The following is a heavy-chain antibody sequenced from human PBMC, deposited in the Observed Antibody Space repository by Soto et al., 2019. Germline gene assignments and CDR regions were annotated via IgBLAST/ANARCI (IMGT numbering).Heavy chain of an antibody. CDR3: ARSQTTVTSYDY. CDR1: GGSISSSSYF. D-gene: IGHD4-17*01. CDR2: IYYSGST. J-gene: IGHJ4*02. Sequence: NPSETLSLTCTVSGGSISSSSYFWGWIRQPPGKGLEWIGSIYYSGSTYYNPSLKSRVTVSVDTSKNQFSLKLSSVTAADTAVYYCARSQTTVTSYDYWGQGTLVTVSS. V-gene: IGHV4-39*01.